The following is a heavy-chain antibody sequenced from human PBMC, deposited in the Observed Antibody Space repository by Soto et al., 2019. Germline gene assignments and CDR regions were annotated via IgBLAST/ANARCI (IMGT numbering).Heavy chain of an antibody. CDR2: IYHSGRT. CDR1: GGSINNGNS. J-gene: IGHJ6*02. CDR3: AGSYCSGGRCQTYAMDI. D-gene: IGHD6-19*01. Sequence: PSETLSLTCDVSGGSINNGNSWSWVRQSPARGLEWIGEIYHSGRTDYNPSLKSRVTISLDRSKNQFSLKLSSVTAADTAIYYCAGSYCSGGRCQTYAMDIWGQGTTVTVSS. V-gene: IGHV4-4*02.